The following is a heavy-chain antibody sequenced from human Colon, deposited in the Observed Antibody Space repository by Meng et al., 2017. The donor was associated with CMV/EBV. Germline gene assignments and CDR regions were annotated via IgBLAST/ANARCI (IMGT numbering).Heavy chain of an antibody. J-gene: IGHJ2*01. Sequence: ISSGCYYWTWIRQRPGKGLEWIGSIYYSGTTYYNSTLKSRISISVDTSKNQFALNLNSVTAADTAVYYCARYRYCSSADCFNVRFFDLWGRGTLVTVSS. V-gene: IGHV4-31*02. D-gene: IGHD2-2*01. CDR2: IYYSGTT. CDR1: ISSGCYY. CDR3: ARYRYCSSADCFNVRFFDL.